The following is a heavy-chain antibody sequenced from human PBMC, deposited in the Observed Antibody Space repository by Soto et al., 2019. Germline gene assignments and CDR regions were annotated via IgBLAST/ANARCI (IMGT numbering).Heavy chain of an antibody. CDR3: ARGVILWFGELSRRGGYHYYMDV. V-gene: IGHV4-59*01. J-gene: IGHJ6*03. CDR2: IYYSGST. Sequence: PSETLSLTCTVSGGSISRYYCSWIRQPPGKGLEWIGYIYYSGSTNYNPSLKSRVTISVDTSKNQFSLKLSSVTAADTAVYYCARGVILWFGELSRRGGYHYYMDVWGKGTTVTVSS. D-gene: IGHD3-10*01. CDR1: GGSISRYY.